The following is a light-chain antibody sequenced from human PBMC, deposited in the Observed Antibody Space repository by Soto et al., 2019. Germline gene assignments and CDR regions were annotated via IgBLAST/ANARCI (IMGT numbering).Light chain of an antibody. CDR3: CSYAGSYTWV. V-gene: IGLV2-11*01. CDR2: DVS. CDR1: SSDVGGYNF. J-gene: IGLJ1*01. Sequence: QSALTQPRSVSGSPGQSVTVSCTGTSSDVGGYNFVSWYQQHPGKAPKLMIYDVSNRPSGVPDRFSGSKSGNTASLTISGLQAEYEADYYCCSYAGSYTWVFGTGTKLTVL.